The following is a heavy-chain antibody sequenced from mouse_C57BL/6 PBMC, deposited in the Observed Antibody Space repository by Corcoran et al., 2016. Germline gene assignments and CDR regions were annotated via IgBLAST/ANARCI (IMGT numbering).Heavy chain of an antibody. CDR2: IYPGDGDT. V-gene: IGHV1-80*01. CDR3: ARCSYYYGSSPYWYFDV. Sequence: QVQLQQSGAELVKPGASVKISCKASGYAFSSYWMNWVKQRPGKGLEWIGQIYPGDGDTNYNGKFKGKATLTADKSSSTAYMQLSSLTSEDSAVYFCARCSYYYGSSPYWYFDVWGTGTTVTVSS. D-gene: IGHD1-1*01. CDR1: GYAFSSYW. J-gene: IGHJ1*03.